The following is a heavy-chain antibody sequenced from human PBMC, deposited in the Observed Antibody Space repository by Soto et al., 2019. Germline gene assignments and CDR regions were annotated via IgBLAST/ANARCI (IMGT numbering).Heavy chain of an antibody. CDR2: VYYAGST. V-gene: IGHV4-59*08. CDR3: ARHDDSGRFLNGFDI. Sequence: PSETLSLTCAVYGGSFSGYYWSWIRQPPGRGLEWVGIVYYAGSTKYNPSLNSRVTISADTSMNHFSLQLSSVTAADTAVYFCARHDDSGRFLNGFDIWGRGTLVTVSS. D-gene: IGHD1-26*01. J-gene: IGHJ3*02. CDR1: GGSFSGYY.